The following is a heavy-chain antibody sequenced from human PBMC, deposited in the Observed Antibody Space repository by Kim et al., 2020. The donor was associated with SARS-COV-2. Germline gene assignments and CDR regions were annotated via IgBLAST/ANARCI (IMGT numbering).Heavy chain of an antibody. CDR1: GFTFSSYA. D-gene: IGHD3-10*01. CDR3: AKDRGLWFGEGRGGMDV. J-gene: IGHJ6*02. Sequence: GGSLRLSCAASGFTFSSYAMSWVRQAPGKGLEWVSAISGSGGSTYYADSVKGRFTISRDNSKNTLYLQMNSLRAEDTAVYYCAKDRGLWFGEGRGGMDVWGQGTTVTVSS. CDR2: ISGSGGST. V-gene: IGHV3-23*01.